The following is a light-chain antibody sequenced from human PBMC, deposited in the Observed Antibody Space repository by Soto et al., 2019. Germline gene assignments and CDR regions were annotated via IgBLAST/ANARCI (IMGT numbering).Light chain of an antibody. V-gene: IGKV3-11*01. CDR1: QSVSTY. CDR3: QQRSNWLT. CDR2: DSS. Sequence: EIVLTQSPDTLSLSPGERATLSCRASQSVSTYLVWYQQKPGQAPRLLIYDSSNRATGMPARFSGSGSGTDFTLTISSLEPEDFAVYYCQQRSNWLTFGGGTKVDI. J-gene: IGKJ4*01.